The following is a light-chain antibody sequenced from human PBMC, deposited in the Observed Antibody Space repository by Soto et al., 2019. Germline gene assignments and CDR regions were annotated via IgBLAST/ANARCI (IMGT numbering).Light chain of an antibody. CDR1: SSDVGGYNF. Sequence: QSALTQPRSVSGSPGQSVTISCTGTSSDVGGYNFVSWYQQRPGKAPKLMIYDVSKRPSGVPDRFSGSKSGNTASLTISGLQAEDEADYYCCSYAGSETWVFGGGTKRTVL. CDR2: DVS. J-gene: IGLJ3*02. V-gene: IGLV2-11*01. CDR3: CSYAGSETWV.